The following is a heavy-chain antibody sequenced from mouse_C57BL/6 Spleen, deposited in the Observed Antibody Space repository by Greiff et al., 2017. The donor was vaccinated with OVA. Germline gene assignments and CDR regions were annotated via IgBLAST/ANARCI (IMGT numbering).Heavy chain of an antibody. V-gene: IGHV8-12*01. J-gene: IGHJ1*03. CDR3: ARRAYYGSSYWYFDV. D-gene: IGHD1-1*01. Sequence: QVQLKESGPGILQSSQTLSLTCSFSGFSLSTSGMGVSWLRHPSGKGLVWLAHIYWDDDKRYTPSLKSRLTISKDTSRNQVCLKLTSVDTADTATYYCARRAYYGSSYWYFDVWGTGTTVTVSS. CDR2: IYWDDDK. CDR1: GFSLSTSGMG.